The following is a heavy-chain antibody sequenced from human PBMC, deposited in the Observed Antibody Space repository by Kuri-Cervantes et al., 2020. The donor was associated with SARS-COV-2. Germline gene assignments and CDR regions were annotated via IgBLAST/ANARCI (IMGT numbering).Heavy chain of an antibody. CDR2: ISNDGSNK. CDR1: GFTFSSYG. D-gene: IGHD1-1*01. Sequence: GESLKISCAASGFTFSSYGMYWVRQAPGKGLEWVAFISNDGSNKYYADSVKGRFTLSRDNAKNMLFLQMNSLRAEDTAVYYCVRDGDHWNFDYWGQGTLVTVSS. J-gene: IGHJ4*02. CDR3: VRDGDHWNFDY. V-gene: IGHV3-30*03.